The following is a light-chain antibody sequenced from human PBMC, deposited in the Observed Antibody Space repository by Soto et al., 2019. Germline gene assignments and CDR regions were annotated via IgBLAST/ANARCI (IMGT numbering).Light chain of an antibody. Sequence: EIVMTQSPATLSVSPGERATLSCRASQSIGRNLVWCQQKPGQAPRLLIYAASTRATGIPARFSGSGSGTEFTLTISSLQSEDFATYYCQQYNTYSTFGQGTRRRL. CDR3: QQYNTYST. CDR1: QSIGRN. CDR2: AAS. J-gene: IGKJ5*01. V-gene: IGKV3-15*01.